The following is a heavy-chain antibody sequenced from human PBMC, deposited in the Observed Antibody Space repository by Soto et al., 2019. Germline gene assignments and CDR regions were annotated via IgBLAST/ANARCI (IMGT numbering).Heavy chain of an antibody. CDR2: IIPILETA. CDR3: ARGGKLGGDLDV. V-gene: IGHV1-69*08. Sequence: QVQLVQSGAEVKKPGSSVKVSCKASGGTFGRYTLSWVRQAPGQGLEWMGWIIPILETANYARRFQGRLTITADPSTGTAYIDLSGLKSDDTGVYYCARGGKLGGDLDVWGKGTQVTVSS. D-gene: IGHD3-10*01. J-gene: IGHJ6*04. CDR1: GGTFGRYT.